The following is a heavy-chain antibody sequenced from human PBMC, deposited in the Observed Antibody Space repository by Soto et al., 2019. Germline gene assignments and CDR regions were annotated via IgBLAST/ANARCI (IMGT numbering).Heavy chain of an antibody. CDR3: ARLGGIAVAGPIYY. D-gene: IGHD6-19*01. CDR2: VYHTGNT. J-gene: IGHJ4*02. V-gene: IGHV4-39*01. Sequence: QWQLQESGPGLVKPSETLSLTCSVSGGTISRSNYYWARIRQPPGKGLEWIGSVYHTGNTYYSLSLRSRVAISLDTPKNQFSLRLDAVSAADMATYYCARLGGIAVAGPIYYWGQGTLVTVSS. CDR1: GGTISRSNYY.